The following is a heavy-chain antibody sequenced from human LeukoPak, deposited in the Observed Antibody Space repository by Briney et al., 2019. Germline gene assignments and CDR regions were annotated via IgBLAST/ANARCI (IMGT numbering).Heavy chain of an antibody. CDR2: VYHSGGGNN. D-gene: IGHD6-19*01. Sequence: SETLSLTCAVSGGSLSTTSWWVWLRQPPGKGLEWIGEVYHSGGGNNNYNPSLKSRATISLDTSRNQFPLNLRAVTAADTAVYFCARDNPRTTGYSSGSSFDFWGQGILVTVSS. CDR3: ARDNPRTTGYSSGSSFDF. CDR1: GGSLSTTSW. J-gene: IGHJ4*02. V-gene: IGHV4-4*02.